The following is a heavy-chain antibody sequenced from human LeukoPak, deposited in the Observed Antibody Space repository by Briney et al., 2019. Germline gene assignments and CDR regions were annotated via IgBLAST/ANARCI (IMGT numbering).Heavy chain of an antibody. J-gene: IGHJ4*02. Sequence: GGSLRLFCAASGFTFSSYSMNWVRQAPGKGLEWVSSISSSSSYIYYADSVKGRFTISRHNAKNSLYLQMNSLSAEDTAVYYCARDREQDYWGQGTLVTVSS. CDR2: ISSSSSYI. V-gene: IGHV3-21*01. CDR1: GFTFSSYS. CDR3: ARDREQDY.